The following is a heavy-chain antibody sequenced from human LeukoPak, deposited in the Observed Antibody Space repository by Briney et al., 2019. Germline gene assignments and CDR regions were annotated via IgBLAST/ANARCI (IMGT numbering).Heavy chain of an antibody. CDR3: ARDRIVGTPGVYYGMDV. J-gene: IGHJ6*02. CDR2: ISSSGSTI. D-gene: IGHD1-26*01. V-gene: IGHV3-11*04. CDR1: GFTFSDYY. Sequence: PGGSLRLSCAASGFTFSDYYMSWIRQAPGKGLEWVSYISSSGSTIYYADSVKGRFTISRDNAKNSLYLQMNSLRAEDTAVYYCARDRIVGTPGVYYGMDVWGQGTTVTVSS.